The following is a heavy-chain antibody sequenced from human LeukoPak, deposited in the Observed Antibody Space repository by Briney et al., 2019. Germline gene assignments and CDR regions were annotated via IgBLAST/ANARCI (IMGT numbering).Heavy chain of an antibody. CDR1: GGSFSGYY. V-gene: IGHV4-59*01. J-gene: IGHJ6*03. CDR3: ARAFYPGYYSYMAV. D-gene: IGHD3-3*02. CDR2: IYYSGST. Sequence: SETLSLTCAVYGGSFSGYYWNWIRQPPGKGLEWIGYIYYSGSTNYNPSLKSRVTISVDTSKNQFSLKLSSVTAADTAVYYCARAFYPGYYSYMAVWGKGTTVTVSS.